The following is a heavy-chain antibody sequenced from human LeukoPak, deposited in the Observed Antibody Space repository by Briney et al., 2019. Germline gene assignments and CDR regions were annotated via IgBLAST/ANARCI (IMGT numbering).Heavy chain of an antibody. J-gene: IGHJ2*01. CDR1: GGSISSGGYS. V-gene: IGHV4-31*03. D-gene: IGHD3-22*01. Sequence: PSETLSLTCTVSGGSISSGGYSWSWIRQHPGKGLEWIGYIYYSGSTYYNPSLKSRVAISVDTSKNQFSLKLSSVTAADTAVYYCARVQSLHYYDSSLWYFDLWGRGTLVTVSS. CDR3: ARVQSLHYYDSSLWYFDL. CDR2: IYYSGST.